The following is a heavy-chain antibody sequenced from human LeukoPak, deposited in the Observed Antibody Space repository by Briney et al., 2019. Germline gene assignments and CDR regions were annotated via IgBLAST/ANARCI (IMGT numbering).Heavy chain of an antibody. CDR1: GFTFSNYD. CDR2: ISGSGGGT. CDR3: TAGGDPGDYFDY. D-gene: IGHD2-21*02. Sequence: PGGSLRLSCAASGFTFSNYDMNWVRQAPGKGPEWVSAISGSGGGTYYADSVKGRFTISRDNSKNMLYLQMNSLKTEDTAVYYCTAGGDPGDYFDYWGQETLVTVSS. J-gene: IGHJ4*02. V-gene: IGHV3-23*01.